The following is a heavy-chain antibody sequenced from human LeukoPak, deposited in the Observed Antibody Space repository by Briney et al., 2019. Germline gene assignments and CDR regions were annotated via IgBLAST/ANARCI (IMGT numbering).Heavy chain of an antibody. J-gene: IGHJ4*02. CDR1: GHTFTNNW. Sequence: GESLKISCKGSGHTFTNNWIAWVRQMPGEGLEGMGSIYPDASSINYNQAFQGQFTISANNSINTAYLQWSSLKASDPATYYCAKNLITVAALSPFDYWGQGSLVTASP. V-gene: IGHV5-51*01. D-gene: IGHD6-19*01. CDR2: IYPDASSI. CDR3: AKNLITVAALSPFDY.